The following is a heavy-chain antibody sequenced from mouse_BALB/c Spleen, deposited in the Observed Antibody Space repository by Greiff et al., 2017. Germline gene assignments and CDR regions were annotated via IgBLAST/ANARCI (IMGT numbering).Heavy chain of an antibody. V-gene: IGHV1-80*01. Sequence: QVQLKQSGAELVRPGSSVKISCKASGYAFSSYWMNWVKQRPGQGLEWIGQIYPGDGDTNYNGKFKGKATLTADKSSSTAYMQLSSLTSEDSAVYFCARSYYGSSYEFAYWGQGTLVTVSA. J-gene: IGHJ3*01. CDR1: GYAFSSYW. CDR2: IYPGDGDT. CDR3: ARSYYGSSYEFAY. D-gene: IGHD1-1*01.